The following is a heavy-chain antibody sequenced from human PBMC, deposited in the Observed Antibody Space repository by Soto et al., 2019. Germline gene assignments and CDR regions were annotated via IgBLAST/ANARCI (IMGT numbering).Heavy chain of an antibody. CDR1: GGSFSGYY. Sequence: PSETLSLTCAVYGGSFSGYYWSWIRQPPGKGLEWIGEINHSGSTNYNPSLKSRVTISVDTSKNQFSLKLSSVTAADTAVYYCARGARKLMIVVVKSDNWFDPWGQGTLVTVSS. CDR3: ARGARKLMIVVVKSDNWFDP. V-gene: IGHV4-34*01. J-gene: IGHJ5*02. CDR2: INHSGST. D-gene: IGHD3-22*01.